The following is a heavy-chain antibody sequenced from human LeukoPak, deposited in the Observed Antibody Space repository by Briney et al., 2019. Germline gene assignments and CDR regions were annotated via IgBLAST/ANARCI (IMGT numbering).Heavy chain of an antibody. CDR2: TYYRSKWYY. CDR3: ARHDEEWFDP. J-gene: IGHJ5*02. Sequence: SQTLSLTCAISGDSVSSNSAAWNWIRQSPSRGLEWLGRTYYRSKWYYDYVVSLKSRITIIPDTSKNQFSLKLSPVTAADTAVYYCARHDEEWFDPWGQGTLVTVSP. V-gene: IGHV6-1*01. CDR1: GDSVSSNSAA.